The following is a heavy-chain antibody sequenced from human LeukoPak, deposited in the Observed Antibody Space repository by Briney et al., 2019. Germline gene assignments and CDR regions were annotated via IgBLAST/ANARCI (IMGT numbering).Heavy chain of an antibody. CDR3: AREPYCSSTSCQGGYFDY. V-gene: IGHV4-39*02. CDR1: GGSISSGGYF. J-gene: IGHJ4*02. CDR2: IYYSGST. D-gene: IGHD2-2*01. Sequence: SETLSLTCAVSGGSISSGGYFWGWVRQPPGKGLEWIGSIYYSGSTYYNPSLKSRVTISVDTSKNQFSLNLSSVTAADTAVYYCAREPYCSSTSCQGGYFDYWGQGTLVTVSS.